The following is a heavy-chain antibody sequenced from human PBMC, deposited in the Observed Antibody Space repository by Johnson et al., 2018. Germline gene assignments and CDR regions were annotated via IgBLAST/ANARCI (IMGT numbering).Heavy chain of an antibody. V-gene: IGHV3-30*03. CDR2: ISYDGSNK. CDR1: GFTFSSYG. J-gene: IGHJ3*02. CDR3: ASLLLWFGNLLSDAFDI. D-gene: IGHD3-10*01. Sequence: QVQLVESGGGVVQPGRSLRLSCAASGFTFSSYGMHWVRQAPGKGLEWVAVISYDGSNKYYADSVKGRFTISRDNSKNTLYLQMNSLRAEDTAVYYCASLLLWFGNLLSDAFDIWGQGTMVTVSS.